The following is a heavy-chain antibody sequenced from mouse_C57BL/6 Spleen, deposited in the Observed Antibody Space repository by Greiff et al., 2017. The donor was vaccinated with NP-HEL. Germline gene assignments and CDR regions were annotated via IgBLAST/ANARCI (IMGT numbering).Heavy chain of an antibody. D-gene: IGHD2-5*01. V-gene: IGHV5-17*01. CDR3: ARTYYSNYVGY. CDR2: ISSGSSTI. CDR1: GFTFSDYG. J-gene: IGHJ2*01. Sequence: EVKLMESGGGLVKPGGSLKLSCAASGFTFSDYGMHWVRQAPEKGLEWVAYISSGSSTIYYADTVKGRFTISRDNAKNTLFLQMTSLRSEDTAMYYCARTYYSNYVGYWGQGTTLTVSS.